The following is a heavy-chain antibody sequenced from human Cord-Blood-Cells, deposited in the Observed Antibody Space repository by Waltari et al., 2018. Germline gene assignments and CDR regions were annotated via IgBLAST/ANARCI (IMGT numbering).Heavy chain of an antibody. D-gene: IGHD3-3*01. CDR2: IYYSGST. CDR1: GGSISSYY. J-gene: IGHJ4*02. V-gene: IGHV4-59*01. Sequence: QVQLQESGPGLVKPSETLSLTCTVSGGSISSYYWSWIRQPPGKGLEWIGYIYYSGSTNYNPSLKSRVTISVDTSKNQFSLKLSSVTAADTAVYYCARFRSLAYWGQGTLVTVSS. CDR3: ARFRSLAY.